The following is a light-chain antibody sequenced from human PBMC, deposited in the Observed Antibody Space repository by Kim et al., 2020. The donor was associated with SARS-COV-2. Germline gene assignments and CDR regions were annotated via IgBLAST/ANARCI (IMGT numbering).Light chain of an antibody. CDR3: QKYDSATWT. Sequence: DIQMTQSPSSLSASVGDEVTITCRASQGISNYLAWYQQKPGKAPKLLIYATSTLQSGVPSRFRGSRSGTDFTLNITTLQPEDVATYYCQKYDSATWTIGEGTKGESK. J-gene: IGKJ1*01. CDR2: ATS. CDR1: QGISNY. V-gene: IGKV1-27*01.